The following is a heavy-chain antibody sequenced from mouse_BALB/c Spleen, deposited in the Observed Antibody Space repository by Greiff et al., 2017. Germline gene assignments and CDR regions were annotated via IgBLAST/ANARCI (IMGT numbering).Heavy chain of an antibody. V-gene: IGHV5-9-3*01. J-gene: IGHJ2*01. Sequence: EVQGVESGGGLVKPGGSLKLSCAASGFTFSSYAMSWVRQTPEKRLEWVATISSGGSYTYYPDSVKGRFTISRDNAKNTLYLQMSSLRSEDTAMYYCAKYGKGGYYFDYWGQGTTLTVSS. D-gene: IGHD2-10*02. CDR1: GFTFSSYA. CDR2: ISSGGSYT. CDR3: AKYGKGGYYFDY.